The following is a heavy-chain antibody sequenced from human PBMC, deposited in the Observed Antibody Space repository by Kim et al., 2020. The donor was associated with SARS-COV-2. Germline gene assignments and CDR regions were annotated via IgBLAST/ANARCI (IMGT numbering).Heavy chain of an antibody. V-gene: IGHV4-59*13. Sequence: SETLSLTCTVSGGSISSYYWSWIRQPPGKGLEWIGYIYYSGSTNYNPSLKSRVTISVDTSKNQFSLKLSSVTAADTAVYYCARGYGGSVMDVWGQGTTVTVSS. CDR3: ARGYGGSVMDV. J-gene: IGHJ6*02. D-gene: IGHD4-17*01. CDR1: GGSISSYY. CDR2: IYYSGST.